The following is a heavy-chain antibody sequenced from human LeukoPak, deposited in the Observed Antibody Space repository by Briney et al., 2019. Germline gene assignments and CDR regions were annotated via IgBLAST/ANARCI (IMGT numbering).Heavy chain of an antibody. CDR3: ARGVGGNYYDSFDY. Sequence: GGSLRLSCAASGFTVSSNYMSWVRQAPGKGLEWVSVIYSGGSTYYADSVKGRFTISRDNSKNTLYLQMNSLRAEDTAVYYCARGVGGNYYDSFDYWGQGTLVTVSS. CDR2: IYSGGST. D-gene: IGHD1-26*01. CDR1: GFTVSSNY. J-gene: IGHJ4*02. V-gene: IGHV3-53*01.